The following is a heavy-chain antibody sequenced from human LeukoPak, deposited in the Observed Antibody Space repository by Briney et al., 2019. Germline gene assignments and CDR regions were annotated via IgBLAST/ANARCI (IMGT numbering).Heavy chain of an antibody. V-gene: IGHV1-46*01. CDR1: GYTFTNYY. CDR2: INPTGGRT. D-gene: IGHD2-15*01. CDR3: ARDWGGHCSGDVCYSARFDP. Sequence: ASVKVSCKASGYTFTNYYLHWVRQAPGQGLEWMGMINPTGGRTIYAQRFRGRITMTRGTSTATVYLGLSSLRPGDTAIYYCARDWGGHCSGDVCYSARFDPWGQGTLVTVSS. J-gene: IGHJ5*02.